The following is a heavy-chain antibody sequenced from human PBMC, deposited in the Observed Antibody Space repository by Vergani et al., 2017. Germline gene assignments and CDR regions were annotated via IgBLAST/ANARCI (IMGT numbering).Heavy chain of an antibody. CDR1: GYSITSANY. CDR3: ARHVGYGDSNFPGYWFDP. Sequence: QLQESGPGLVKPSETVSLTCTVSGYSITSANYWAWIRQSLGKGLEWIGTIHRSGSTYYNPSLKSRGTISVDTSKNQLSLKLTAVTAVDTALYYCARHVGYGDSNFPGYWFDPWGQGTLVTVSS. J-gene: IGHJ5*02. D-gene: IGHD4-17*01. CDR2: IHRSGST. V-gene: IGHV4-38-2*02.